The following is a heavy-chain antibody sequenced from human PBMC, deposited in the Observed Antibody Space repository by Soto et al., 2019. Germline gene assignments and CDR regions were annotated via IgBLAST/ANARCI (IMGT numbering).Heavy chain of an antibody. CDR2: MSHSGGT. CDR1: GGSISSGRYY. V-gene: IGHV4-30-2*01. Sequence: TLSLTCAVYGGSISSGRYYWSWIRQPPGMGLEWIGEMSHSGGTHFNPSLKSRVTISVDTSKNQFSLKLSSVTAADTAVYYCARDPRESSGWYYYYYGMDVWGQGTTVTVSS. J-gene: IGHJ6*02. D-gene: IGHD6-19*01. CDR3: ARDPRESSGWYYYYYGMDV.